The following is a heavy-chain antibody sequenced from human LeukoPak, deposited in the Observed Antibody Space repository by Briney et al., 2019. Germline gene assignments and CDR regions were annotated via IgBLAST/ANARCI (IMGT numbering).Heavy chain of an antibody. J-gene: IGHJ4*02. V-gene: IGHV3-15*01. Sequence: KSKTDGRTTDYAAPVKGRFTISRDDSKNTLYLQMNSLKTEDTAVYYCTTSEVGATSLDYWGQGTLATVSS. CDR2: KSKTDGRTT. D-gene: IGHD1-26*01. CDR3: TTSEVGATSLDY.